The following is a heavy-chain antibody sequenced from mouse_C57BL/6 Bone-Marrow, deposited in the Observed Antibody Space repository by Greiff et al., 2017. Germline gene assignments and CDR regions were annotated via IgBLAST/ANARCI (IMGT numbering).Heavy chain of an antibody. V-gene: IGHV1-54*01. D-gene: IGHD4-1*01. CDR2: INPGSGGT. CDR1: GYAFTNYL. Sequence: VQLMESGAELVRPGTSVKVSCKASGYAFTNYLIEWVKQRPGQGLEWIGVINPGSGGTNYNEKFKGKATLTADKSSSTAYMQLSSLTSEDSAVYFCARSGTSYYFDYWGQGTTLTVSS. J-gene: IGHJ2*01. CDR3: ARSGTSYYFDY.